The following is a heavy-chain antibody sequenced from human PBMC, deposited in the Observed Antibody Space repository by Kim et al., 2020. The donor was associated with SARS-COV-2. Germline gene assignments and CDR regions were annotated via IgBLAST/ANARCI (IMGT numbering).Heavy chain of an antibody. CDR2: IIPIFGTA. J-gene: IGHJ3*02. V-gene: IGHV1-69*13. D-gene: IGHD2-2*02. CDR3: ARFRGYCSSTSCYTIDAANAFDI. CDR1: GGTFSSYA. Sequence: SVKVSCKASGGTFSSYAISWVRQAPGQGLEWMGGIIPIFGTANYAQKFQGRVTITADESTSTAYMELSSLRSEDTAVYYCARFRGYCSSTSCYTIDAANAFDIWGQGTMVTVSS.